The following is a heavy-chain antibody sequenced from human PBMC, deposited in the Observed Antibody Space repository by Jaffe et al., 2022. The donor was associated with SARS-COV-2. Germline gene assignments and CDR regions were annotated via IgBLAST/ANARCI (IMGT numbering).Heavy chain of an antibody. V-gene: IGHV3-21*01. J-gene: IGHJ4*02. CDR3: ARVPGNYDGSGIDY. CDR1: GFTFSSYS. Sequence: EVQVVESGGGLVKPGGSLRLSCAVSGFTFSSYSMTWVRQAPGKGLEWVSSMNSDSSYIYYRDSVKGRFTISRDNAKNSLYLQMNSLRAEDTAVYYCARVPGNYDGSGIDYWGLGTLVTVSS. CDR2: MNSDSSYI. D-gene: IGHD3-22*01.